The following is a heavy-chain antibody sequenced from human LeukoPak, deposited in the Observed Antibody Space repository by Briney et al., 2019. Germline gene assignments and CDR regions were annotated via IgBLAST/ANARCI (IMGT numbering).Heavy chain of an antibody. CDR2: INHSGST. Sequence: SETLSLTCAVYGGSFRGYYWSWIRQPPGKGLEWIGEINHSGSTNYNPSLKSRVTISVDTSKNQFSLKLSSVTAADTAVYYCARGNRYYYDSSDFRYWGQGTLVTVSS. V-gene: IGHV4-34*01. D-gene: IGHD3-22*01. J-gene: IGHJ4*02. CDR1: GGSFRGYY. CDR3: ARGNRYYYDSSDFRY.